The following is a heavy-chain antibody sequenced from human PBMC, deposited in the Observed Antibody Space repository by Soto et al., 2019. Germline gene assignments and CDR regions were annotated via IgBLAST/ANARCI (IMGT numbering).Heavy chain of an antibody. Sequence: SETLSLTCIVSGGSISSGDYYWSWIRQHPGKGLEWIGYIYYSGSAYYNPSLKGRVTISVDTSKNQFSLKLSSVTAADTAVYYCARQNVNCSSTSCYTGTLDYWGQGTLVTVSS. CDR3: ARQNVNCSSTSCYTGTLDY. CDR2: IYYSGSA. J-gene: IGHJ4*02. CDR1: GGSISSGDYY. V-gene: IGHV4-30-4*01. D-gene: IGHD2-2*02.